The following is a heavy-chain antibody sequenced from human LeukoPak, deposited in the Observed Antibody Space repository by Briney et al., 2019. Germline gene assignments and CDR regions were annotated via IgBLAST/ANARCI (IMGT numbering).Heavy chain of an antibody. J-gene: IGHJ6*04. D-gene: IGHD3-10*01. CDR1: GYSFTSYW. Sequence: GESLRISCKGSGYSFTSYWISWVRQMPGKGLEWMGRIDPSDSYTNYSPSFQGHVTISADKSISTAYLQWSSLKASDTAMYYCASERFGESYYYYGMDVWGKGTTVTVSS. V-gene: IGHV5-10-1*01. CDR3: ASERFGESYYYYGMDV. CDR2: IDPSDSYT.